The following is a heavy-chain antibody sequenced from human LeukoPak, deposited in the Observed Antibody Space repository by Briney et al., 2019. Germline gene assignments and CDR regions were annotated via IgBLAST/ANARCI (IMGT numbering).Heavy chain of an antibody. CDR3: ARVERDGPAYDY. V-gene: IGHV4-38-2*02. J-gene: IGHJ4*02. CDR1: GYSISSGYY. CDR2: IYHSGST. D-gene: IGHD5-24*01. Sequence: SETLSLTCTVSGYSISSGYYWGWIRQPPGKGLEWIGSIYHSGSTYYNPSLKSRVTISVDTSKNQFSLKLSSVTAADTAVYYCARVERDGPAYDYWGQGTLVTVSS.